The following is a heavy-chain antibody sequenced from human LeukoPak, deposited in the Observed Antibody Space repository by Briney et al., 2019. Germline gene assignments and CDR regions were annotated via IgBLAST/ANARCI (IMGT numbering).Heavy chain of an antibody. J-gene: IGHJ5*02. D-gene: IGHD3-10*01. V-gene: IGHV4-39*07. CDR2: IYYSGST. CDR1: GGSISSSSYY. Sequence: ASETLSLTCTVSGGSISSSSYYWGWIRQPPGKGLEWIGSIYYSGSTYYNPSLKSRVTISVDTSKNQFSLKLSSVTAADTAVYYCARDGMVRGVQPTNWFDPWGQGTLVTVSS. CDR3: ARDGMVRGVQPTNWFDP.